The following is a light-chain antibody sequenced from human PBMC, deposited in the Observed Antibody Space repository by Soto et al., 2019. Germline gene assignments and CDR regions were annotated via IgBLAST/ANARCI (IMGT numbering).Light chain of an antibody. Sequence: QAVVTQPASVSGSPGQSITISCTGTSSDVGGYNYVSWYQQHPGKAPKLMIYDVSNWPSGVSNRFSGSKSGNTASLTISGLQAEDEADYYCSSYTSSSTPHVVFGGGTKLTVL. J-gene: IGLJ2*01. CDR3: SSYTSSSTPHVV. V-gene: IGLV2-14*01. CDR2: DVS. CDR1: SSDVGGYNY.